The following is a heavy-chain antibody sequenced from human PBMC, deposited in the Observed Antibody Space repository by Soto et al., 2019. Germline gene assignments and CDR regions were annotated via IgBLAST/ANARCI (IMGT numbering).Heavy chain of an antibody. J-gene: IGHJ6*02. Sequence: QVQLQESGPGLVKPSGTLSLTCAVSGDSISSSNWWCWVRQPPGKGLGWIGEIYHTGNTNYNPSLESRVTMSVDKSKTTFSLRLSSVTAADTATYYCARGGLTMVRGAPGGMDVWGQGTTVTVSS. D-gene: IGHD3-10*01. CDR2: IYHTGNT. CDR3: ARGGLTMVRGAPGGMDV. CDR1: GDSISSSNW. V-gene: IGHV4-4*02.